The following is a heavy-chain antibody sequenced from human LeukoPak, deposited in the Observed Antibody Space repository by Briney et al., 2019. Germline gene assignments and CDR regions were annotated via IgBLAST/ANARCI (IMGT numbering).Heavy chain of an antibody. J-gene: IGHJ4*02. V-gene: IGHV4-39*01. CDR2: IYYSAST. D-gene: IGHD1-14*01. Sequence: SETLSLTCTVSGGSISSSSYYWGWIRQPPGKGLEWIGSIYYSASTYYNPSLKSQVTISVDTSKNQFSLKLSSVTAADTAVYYCARLGSRATIDYWGQGTLVTVSS. CDR1: GGSISSSSYY. CDR3: ARLGSRATIDY.